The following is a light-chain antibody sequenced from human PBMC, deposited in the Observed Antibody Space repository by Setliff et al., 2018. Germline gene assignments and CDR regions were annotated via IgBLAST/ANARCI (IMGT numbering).Light chain of an antibody. CDR3: LSYTSETTHAL. CDR1: SSDIGAFNY. J-gene: IGLJ2*01. CDR2: EVT. Sequence: QSVLTQPASVSGSPGQSITISCTGSSSDIGAFNYVSWYQKNPRQAPKLMIYEVTKRPSGVSDRFSGSKSGNTASLTISGLQAEDEADYYCLSYTSETTHALFAGGTK. V-gene: IGLV2-14*03.